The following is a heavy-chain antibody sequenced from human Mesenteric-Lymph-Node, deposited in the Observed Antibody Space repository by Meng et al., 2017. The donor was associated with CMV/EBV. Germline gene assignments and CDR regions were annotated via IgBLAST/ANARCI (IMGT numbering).Heavy chain of an antibody. J-gene: IGHJ4*02. CDR1: GCSISGAGYS. D-gene: IGHD3-22*01. CDR2: IYYRGTA. CDR3: AIDTSGYDHFHY. Sequence: VSGCSISGAGYSCSWIRQHPGKGLEWSGYIYYRGTASYDPSLESRVTMSVGTSKNHFSLKHTSVTAADTAVYYCAIDTSGYDHFHYWGQGTLVTVSS. V-gene: IGHV4-31*02.